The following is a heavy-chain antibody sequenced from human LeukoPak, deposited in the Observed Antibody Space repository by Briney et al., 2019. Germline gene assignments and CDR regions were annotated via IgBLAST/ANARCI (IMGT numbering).Heavy chain of an antibody. CDR2: IYYSGST. Sequence: SETLSLTCTVSGGSISSYYWSWIRQPPGKGLEWIGYIYYSGSTNHNPSLKSRVTISVDTSKNQFSLKLSSVTAADTAVYYCARRVTSSSWFGHNWFDPWGQGTLVTVSS. CDR3: ARRVTSSSWFGHNWFDP. J-gene: IGHJ5*02. CDR1: GGSISSYY. V-gene: IGHV4-59*08. D-gene: IGHD6-13*01.